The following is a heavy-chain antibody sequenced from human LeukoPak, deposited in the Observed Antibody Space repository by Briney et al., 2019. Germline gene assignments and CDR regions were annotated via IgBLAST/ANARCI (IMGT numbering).Heavy chain of an antibody. V-gene: IGHV3-23*01. CDR1: GFTFSSYA. Sequence: GGSLRLSCAASGFTFSSYAMSWVRQSPGKGLEWVSAISGSGGSTYYADSVKGRFTISRDNSKNTLYLQMNSLRAEDTAVYYCAKDRVAARAFDYWGQGTLVTVSS. D-gene: IGHD6-6*01. CDR3: AKDRVAARAFDY. J-gene: IGHJ4*02. CDR2: ISGSGGST.